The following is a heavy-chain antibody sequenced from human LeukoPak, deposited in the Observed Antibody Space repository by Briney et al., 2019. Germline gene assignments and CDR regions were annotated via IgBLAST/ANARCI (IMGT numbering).Heavy chain of an antibody. CDR2: INHSGST. J-gene: IGHJ4*02. CDR3: ARRDNSGQDY. D-gene: IGHD6-19*01. V-gene: IGHV4-34*01. Sequence: KPSETLSLTCAVYGGSFSGYYWSWIRQPPGKGLEWIGEINHSGSTNYNPSLKSRVTISIDTSKNQFSLKLSSVTAADTAVYYCARRDNSGQDYWGQGTLVTVSS. CDR1: GGSFSGYY.